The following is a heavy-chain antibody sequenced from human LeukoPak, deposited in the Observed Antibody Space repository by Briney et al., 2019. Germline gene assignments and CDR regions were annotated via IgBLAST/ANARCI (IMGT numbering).Heavy chain of an antibody. Sequence: ASVKVSCKASGYTFTSYDINWVRQATGQGLEWMGWMNPNSGNAGYAQKFQGRVTITRNTSISTAYMELSSLRSEDTAVYYCASFRDGDAFDIWGQGTMVTVSS. J-gene: IGHJ3*02. CDR1: GYTFTSYD. CDR3: ASFRDGDAFDI. D-gene: IGHD5-24*01. CDR2: MNPNSGNA. V-gene: IGHV1-8*03.